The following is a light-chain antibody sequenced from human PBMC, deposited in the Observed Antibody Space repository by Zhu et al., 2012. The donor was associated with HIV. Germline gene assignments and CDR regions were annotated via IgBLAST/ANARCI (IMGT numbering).Light chain of an antibody. CDR2: DAS. J-gene: IGKJ1*01. V-gene: IGKV3-15*01. Sequence: MTQSPATLSVSPGERAILSCRASQTVSTNLAWLQKTPGQAPRLLIYDASTRATGVPARFSGSGSGTEFSLNISSVQSEDFVSYYCQQYNTWPWTFAQGTKV. CDR3: QQYNTWPWT. CDR1: QTVSTN.